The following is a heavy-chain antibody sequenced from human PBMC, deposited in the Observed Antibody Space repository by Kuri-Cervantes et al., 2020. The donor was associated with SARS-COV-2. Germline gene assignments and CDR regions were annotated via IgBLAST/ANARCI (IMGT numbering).Heavy chain of an antibody. Sequence: SETLSLTCTVSGGSISSSSYYWGWIRQPPGKGLEWIGSIYYSGSTYYSPSLKSRVTISVDTSKNQFSLKLSSVTAADTAVYYCARVPIAAPEYWGQGTLVTVSS. CDR2: IYYSGST. CDR1: GGSISSSSYY. V-gene: IGHV4-39*01. J-gene: IGHJ4*02. D-gene: IGHD6-13*01. CDR3: ARVPIAAPEY.